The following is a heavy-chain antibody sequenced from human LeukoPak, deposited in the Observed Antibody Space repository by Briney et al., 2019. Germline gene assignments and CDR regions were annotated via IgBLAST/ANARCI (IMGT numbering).Heavy chain of an antibody. J-gene: IGHJ4*02. CDR3: ARPLPYDSSGYLGY. Sequence: HPGGSLRLSCAASGFTFRSYSMNWVRQAPGKGLEWVSYISSSSSTIYYADSAKGRFTISRDNAKNSLYLQMNSLRDEDTAVYYCARPLPYDSSGYLGYWGQGTLVTVSS. CDR2: ISSSSSTI. CDR1: GFTFRSYS. V-gene: IGHV3-48*02. D-gene: IGHD3-22*01.